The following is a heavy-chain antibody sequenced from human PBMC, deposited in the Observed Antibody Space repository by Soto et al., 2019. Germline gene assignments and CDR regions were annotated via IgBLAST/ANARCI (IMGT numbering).Heavy chain of an antibody. CDR1: GGSISSGGYY. J-gene: IGHJ4*02. CDR2: IYYSGST. V-gene: IGHV4-31*03. Sequence: SETLSLTCTVSGGSISSGGYYWSWIRQHPGKGLEWIGYIYYSGSTYYNPSLKSRVTISVDTSKNQFSLKLSSVTAADTAVYYCAGTRIAAAGTGYWGQGTLVTVSS. D-gene: IGHD6-13*01. CDR3: AGTRIAAAGTGY.